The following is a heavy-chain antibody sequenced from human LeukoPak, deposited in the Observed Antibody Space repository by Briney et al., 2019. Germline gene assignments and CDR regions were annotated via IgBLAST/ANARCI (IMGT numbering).Heavy chain of an antibody. CDR3: ARVTGYVIEDNFDY. V-gene: IGHV4-34*01. D-gene: IGHD2-15*01. CDR1: GGSFSGYY. J-gene: IGHJ4*02. CDR2: INHSGST. Sequence: PSETLSLTCAVYGGSFSGYYWSWIRQPPGKGLEWIGEINHSGSTNYNPSLKSRVTISVDTSKNQFSLKLSSVTAADTAVYYCARVTGYVIEDNFDYWGQGTLVTVSS.